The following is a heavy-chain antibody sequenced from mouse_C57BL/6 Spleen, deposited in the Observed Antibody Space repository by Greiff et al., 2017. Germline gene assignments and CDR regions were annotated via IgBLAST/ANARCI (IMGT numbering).Heavy chain of an antibody. V-gene: IGHV1-7*01. Sequence: QVKLQQSGAELANPGSSVKLSCKASGYTFTSYWMHWVKQRPGQGLEWIRYINPSSGYTKYNQKFKDKATVTAYKSSSTAYMQRSSLTYEASADYYCATWGDKDYWGQGTTLTVSS. CDR1: GYTFTSYW. D-gene: IGHD3-2*01. CDR2: INPSSGYT. J-gene: IGHJ2*01. CDR3: ATWGDKDY.